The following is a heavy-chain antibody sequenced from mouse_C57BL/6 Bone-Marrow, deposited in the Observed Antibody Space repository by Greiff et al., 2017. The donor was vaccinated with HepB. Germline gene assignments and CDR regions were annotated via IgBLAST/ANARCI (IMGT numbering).Heavy chain of an antibody. CDR3: AREIYGSSYEFLYYFDY. Sequence: QVQLKQPGAELVKPGASVKLSCKASGYTFTSYWMHWVKQRPGQGLEWIGMIHPNSGSTNYNEKFKSKATLTVDKSSSTAYMQLSSLTSEDSAVYYCAREIYGSSYEFLYYFDYWGQGTTLTVSS. V-gene: IGHV1-64*01. CDR1: GYTFTSYW. CDR2: IHPNSGST. D-gene: IGHD1-1*01. J-gene: IGHJ2*01.